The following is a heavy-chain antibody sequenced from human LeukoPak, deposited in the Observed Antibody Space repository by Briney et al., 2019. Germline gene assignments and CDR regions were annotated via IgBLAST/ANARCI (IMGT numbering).Heavy chain of an antibody. CDR1: GFTFSSYP. CDR3: ARARSIVVVPAATDY. D-gene: IGHD2-2*01. V-gene: IGHV3-30-3*01. J-gene: IGHJ4*02. Sequence: GRSLRLSCAASGFTFSSYPIHWVRQAPGKGLEWVAVISYDGSNKYYADSVKGRFTISRDNSKNTLYLQMNSLRAEDTAVYYCARARSIVVVPAATDYWGQGTLVTVSS. CDR2: ISYDGSNK.